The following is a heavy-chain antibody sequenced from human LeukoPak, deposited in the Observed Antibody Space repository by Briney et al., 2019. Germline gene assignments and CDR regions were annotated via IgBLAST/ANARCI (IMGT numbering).Heavy chain of an antibody. J-gene: IGHJ4*03. CDR2: INHSGST. V-gene: IGHV4-34*01. D-gene: IGHD1-26*01. Sequence: PSEPLSLTCAVYGESFSGYYWSWIRQPPGKGLEWIGEINHSGSTNYNPSLKSRVTISVDTSKNQFSLKLNSVTAADTAVYYCASLLVGATVGASSGDYWGQGTMVTVSS. CDR1: GESFSGYY. CDR3: ASLLVGATVGASSGDY.